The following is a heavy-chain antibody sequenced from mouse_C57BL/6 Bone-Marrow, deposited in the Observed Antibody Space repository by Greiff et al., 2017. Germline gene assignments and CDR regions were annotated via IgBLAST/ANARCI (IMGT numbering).Heavy chain of an antibody. CDR2: IYPRSGNT. V-gene: IGHV1-81*01. CDR3: ARGGYDSPCAY. Sequence: QVHVKQSGAELARPGASVKLSCKASGYTFTSYGISWVKQRTGQGLEWIGEIYPRSGNTYYNEKFKGKATLTADKSSSTAYMELRSLTSEDSAVYFCARGGYDSPCAYWGQGTLVTVSA. D-gene: IGHD2-4*01. CDR1: GYTFTSYG. J-gene: IGHJ3*01.